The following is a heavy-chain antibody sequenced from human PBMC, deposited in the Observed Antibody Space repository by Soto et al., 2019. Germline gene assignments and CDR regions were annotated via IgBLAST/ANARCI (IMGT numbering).Heavy chain of an antibody. J-gene: IGHJ4*02. D-gene: IGHD3-22*01. Sequence: PGESLKISCAASGFTFSSYGMHWVRQAPGKGLEWVAVIWYDGSNKYYADSVRGRFTISRDNSKNTLYLQMNSLGAEDTAVYYCARDSSGYYATVDYWGQGTLVTVSS. V-gene: IGHV3-33*01. CDR1: GFTFSSYG. CDR3: ARDSSGYYATVDY. CDR2: IWYDGSNK.